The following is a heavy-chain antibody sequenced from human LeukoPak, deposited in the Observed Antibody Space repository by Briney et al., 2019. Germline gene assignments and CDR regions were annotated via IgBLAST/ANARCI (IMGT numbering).Heavy chain of an antibody. Sequence: GESLKISCKGSGYSFTSYWIGWVRQMPGKGLEWMGIIYPGDSDTRYSPSFQGQVTISADKSISTAYLQWSSLKASDTAMYYCARQAVYYYDSIAFDIWGQGTMVTVSS. D-gene: IGHD3-22*01. V-gene: IGHV5-51*01. CDR3: ARQAVYYYDSIAFDI. J-gene: IGHJ3*02. CDR1: GYSFTSYW. CDR2: IYPGDSDT.